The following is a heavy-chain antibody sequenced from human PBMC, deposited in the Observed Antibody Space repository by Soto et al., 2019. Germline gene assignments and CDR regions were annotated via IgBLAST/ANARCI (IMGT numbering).Heavy chain of an antibody. CDR3: AKSLHRYYDFWSGYYSAFDI. CDR2: ISWNSGSI. J-gene: IGHJ3*02. Sequence: EVQLVESGGGWVQPGRSLRLSCAASGFTFDDYAMHWVRQAPGKGLEWVSGISWNSGSIGYADSVKGRFTISRDNAKNSLYLQMNSLRAEDTALYYCAKSLHRYYDFWSGYYSAFDIWGQGTMVTVSS. D-gene: IGHD3-3*01. CDR1: GFTFDDYA. V-gene: IGHV3-9*01.